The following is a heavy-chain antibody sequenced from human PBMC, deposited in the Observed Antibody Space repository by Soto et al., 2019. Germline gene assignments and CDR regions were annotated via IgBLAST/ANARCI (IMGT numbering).Heavy chain of an antibody. D-gene: IGHD5-18*01. J-gene: IGHJ5*02. CDR3: AKDGGKDGYFGNWFDP. CDR2: ISAYNGNT. CDR1: GYTFTSYG. Sequence: ASVKVSCKASGYTFTSYGISWVRQAPGQGLEWMGWISAYNGNTNYAQKLQGRVTLTADESTTTVYMELSSLRSDDTAVYYCAKDGGKDGYFGNWFDPWGQGTLVTVSS. V-gene: IGHV1-18*01.